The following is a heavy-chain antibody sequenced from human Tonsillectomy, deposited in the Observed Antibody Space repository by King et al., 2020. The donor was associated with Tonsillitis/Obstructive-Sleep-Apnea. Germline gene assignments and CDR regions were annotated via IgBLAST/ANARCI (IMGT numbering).Heavy chain of an antibody. V-gene: IGHV3-30*18. J-gene: IGHJ6*03. CDR2: ISYDGTNK. Sequence: VQLVESGGGVVQPGRSLRLSCAASGFTFSSYGMHWVRQAPGKGLEWVAVISYDGTNKYYADSVKGRFTISRDNSKNTLYLQMNSLRAEATAVYYCAKYLPPTRAFGVVISYYYYYMDVWGKGTTVTVSS. D-gene: IGHD3-3*01. CDR3: AKYLPPTRAFGVVISYYYYYMDV. CDR1: GFTFSSYG.